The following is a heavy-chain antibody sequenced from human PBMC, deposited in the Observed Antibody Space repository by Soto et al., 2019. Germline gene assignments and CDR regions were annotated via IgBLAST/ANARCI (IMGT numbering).Heavy chain of an antibody. J-gene: IGHJ5*02. V-gene: IGHV4-59*01. CDR1: GGSISRYY. Sequence: QVQLQESGPGLVKPSETLSLTCTVSGGSISRYYWSWIRQPPGKGLEWIGYIYYSGSTNYNPSLNSLVTISVDTSTNQSSLKTSSVTAADTAMYYCARENAVSGDWFDPWGQGTLVTVSS. D-gene: IGHD2-8*01. CDR2: IYYSGST. CDR3: ARENAVSGDWFDP.